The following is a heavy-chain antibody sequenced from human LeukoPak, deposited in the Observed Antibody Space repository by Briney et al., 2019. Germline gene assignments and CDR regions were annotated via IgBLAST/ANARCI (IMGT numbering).Heavy chain of an antibody. J-gene: IGHJ5*02. CDR3: AREAYYDILTGQGGDWFDP. Sequence: PGGSLRLSCAASGFTFSNYAMDWVRQAPGKGLEWVSSISGSGDISHYADSVQGRFTISRDNSKNTLYLQMNSLRAEDTAVYYCAREAYYDILTGQGGDWFDPWGQGTLVTVSS. CDR1: GFTFSNYA. V-gene: IGHV3-23*01. CDR2: ISGSGDIS. D-gene: IGHD3-9*01.